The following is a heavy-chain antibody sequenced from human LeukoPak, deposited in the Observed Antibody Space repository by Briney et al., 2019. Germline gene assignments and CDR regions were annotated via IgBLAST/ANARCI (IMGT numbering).Heavy chain of an antibody. Sequence: ASVKVSCKASGYTFTSYGISWVRQAPGQGLEWMGWISAYNGNTNYAQKLQGRVTMTTDTSTSTAYMELRSLRSDDTAVYYCAREPPHHPNTAMVTGSSGFDYWGQGTLATVSS. CDR1: GYTFTSYG. CDR3: AREPPHHPNTAMVTGSSGFDY. CDR2: ISAYNGNT. V-gene: IGHV1-18*01. D-gene: IGHD5-18*01. J-gene: IGHJ4*02.